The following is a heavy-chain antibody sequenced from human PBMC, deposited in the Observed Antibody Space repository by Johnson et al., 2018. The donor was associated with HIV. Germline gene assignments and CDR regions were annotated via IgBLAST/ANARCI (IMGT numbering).Heavy chain of an antibody. D-gene: IGHD3-22*01. V-gene: IGHV3-7*02. CDR3: VRRFYDSAAFDI. CDR1: GFTFSSYW. Sequence: VQLVESGGGLVQPGGSLRLSCVASGFTFSSYWMSWVRQAPGKGLEWVANIKQDGSEKYYVDSVKGRFTISRDNAKNSLYLQMNSLRVEDTAVYYCVRRFYDSAAFDIWGQGTLVSVSS. J-gene: IGHJ3*02. CDR2: IKQDGSEK.